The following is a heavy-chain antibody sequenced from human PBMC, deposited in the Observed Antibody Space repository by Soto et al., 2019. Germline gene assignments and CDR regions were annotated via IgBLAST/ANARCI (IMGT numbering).Heavy chain of an antibody. CDR1: GGSFSDYY. CDR2: INHSGST. D-gene: IGHD3-9*01. J-gene: IGHJ6*03. CDR3: ARGHLRRLKVPINKTYYCYFMDV. Sequence: SETLSLTCAVYGGSFSDYYCSWIRQPPGKGLEWIGEINHSGSTNFNPSLKSRVTISLDTSKNQFSLKLSSVTAADTAVYYCARGHLRRLKVPINKTYYCYFMDVWGKGPPVTVSS. V-gene: IGHV4-34*01.